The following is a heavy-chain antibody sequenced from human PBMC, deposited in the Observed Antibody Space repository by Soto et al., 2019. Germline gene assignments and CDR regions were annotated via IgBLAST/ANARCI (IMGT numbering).Heavy chain of an antibody. CDR2: ITTSGGNT. D-gene: IGHD2-8*01. CDR1: GFTFSTYA. CDR3: AGRYCTMGVCYTNYDYYIDV. J-gene: IGHJ6*03. Sequence: EVQLLESGGGLVQPGGSLRLSCAASGFTFSTYAMSWFRQAPGKGLEWVSTITTSGGNTYYADSVQGRFTISRDNSKNTLYLQMNSLRGEDTAVYYCAGRYCTMGVCYTNYDYYIDVWGKGTTVTVSS. V-gene: IGHV3-23*01.